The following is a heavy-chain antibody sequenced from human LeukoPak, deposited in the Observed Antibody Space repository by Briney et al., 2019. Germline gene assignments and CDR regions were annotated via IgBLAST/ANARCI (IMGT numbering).Heavy chain of an antibody. Sequence: SETLSLTCAVYGRSLSVYCRSWIHQPPRKGVDWTGVINHRGSTNYNTSLKCRLTISVDSSKNQFSLKLSSVTAADTAVYHCARTRGSWGSTGYYYPRRFDPWGQGTLVTVSS. D-gene: IGHD3-22*01. J-gene: IGHJ5*02. CDR2: INHRGST. CDR1: GRSLSVYC. V-gene: IGHV4-34*01. CDR3: ARTRGSWGSTGYYYPRRFDP.